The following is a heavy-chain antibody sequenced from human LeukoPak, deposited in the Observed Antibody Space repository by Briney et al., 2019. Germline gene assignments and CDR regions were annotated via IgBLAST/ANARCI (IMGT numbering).Heavy chain of an antibody. CDR2: TYYTSKWNN. J-gene: IGHJ4*02. D-gene: IGHD2-15*01. Sequence: SQTLSLTCATSGESVSSSSSAWNWIRQSPSRGLEWLGRTYYTSKWNNDYAVSLRGRISINPDTSKNHFSLQLNSVTPDDTAVYYCARGRVSAFDYWGQGTLATVSP. V-gene: IGHV6-1*01. CDR1: GESVSSSSSA. CDR3: ARGRVSAFDY.